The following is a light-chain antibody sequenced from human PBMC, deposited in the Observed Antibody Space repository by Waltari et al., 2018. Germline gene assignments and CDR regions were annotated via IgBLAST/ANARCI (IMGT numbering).Light chain of an antibody. CDR2: WAS. V-gene: IGKV4-1*01. Sequence: DIVMTQSPDSLAVSLGERATINCKSSQSVLYSSNNQNYLAWVQQKPGQPPHLPIYWASTRETGVPDRFSGSGSGTDFTLTISSLQAEDVAVYYCQQYYSTPYTFGQGTKLEIK. J-gene: IGKJ2*01. CDR1: QSVLYSSNNQNY. CDR3: QQYYSTPYT.